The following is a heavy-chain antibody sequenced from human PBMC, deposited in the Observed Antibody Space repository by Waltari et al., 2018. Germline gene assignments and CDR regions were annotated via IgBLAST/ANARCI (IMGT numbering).Heavy chain of an antibody. J-gene: IGHJ4*02. D-gene: IGHD3-22*01. CDR2: IYPGDSDT. Sequence: EVQLVQSGAEVKKPGESLKISCKGSGYSFTSYWIGWVRQMPGKGLEWMGIIYPGDSDTRDSPSFQGQVTISADKSSSTAYLQWSSLKALDTAMYYCARPSPYDSSGYYVAYWGQGTLVTVSS. CDR1: GYSFTSYW. CDR3: ARPSPYDSSGYYVAY. V-gene: IGHV5-51*01.